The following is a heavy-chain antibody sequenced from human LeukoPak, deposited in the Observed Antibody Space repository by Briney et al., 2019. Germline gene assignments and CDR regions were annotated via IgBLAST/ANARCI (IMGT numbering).Heavy chain of an antibody. D-gene: IGHD2-15*01. CDR3: AKGWFSLDY. J-gene: IGHJ4*02. CDR1: GFTFGSYA. CDR2: ISYDGSNK. Sequence: PGGSLRLSCAASGFTFGSYAMHWVRQAPGKGLEWVAVISYDGSNKYYADSVKGRFTMSRDNSKNTLYLQMNSLRAEDTAVYYCAKGWFSLDYWGQGTLVTVSS. V-gene: IGHV3-30-3*01.